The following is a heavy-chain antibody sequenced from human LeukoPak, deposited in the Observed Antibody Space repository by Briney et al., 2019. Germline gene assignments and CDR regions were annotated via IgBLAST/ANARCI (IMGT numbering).Heavy chain of an antibody. CDR1: GYSFTSYW. CDR2: IYPGDSDT. Sequence: GETLNISCKGSGYSFTSYWIGWVRQMPGKGLEWMGIIYPGDSDTRYSTPFQDRVTTSADNSISTAYLQWSSLKASHTAMYYCARQYCSGGSCYLDYWGQGTLVTVSS. J-gene: IGHJ4*02. CDR3: ARQYCSGGSCYLDY. V-gene: IGHV5-51*01. D-gene: IGHD2-15*01.